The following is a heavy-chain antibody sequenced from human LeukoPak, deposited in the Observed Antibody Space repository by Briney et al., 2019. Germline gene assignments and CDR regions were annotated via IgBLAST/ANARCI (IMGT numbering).Heavy chain of an antibody. V-gene: IGHV1-69*05. CDR3: AREIRAAARVSRFGYFDL. Sequence: EASEKVSCKASGGAFSSYAISWVRQAPGQGLEGMGGIIPIFGTANYAQKFQGRVTITTDESTSTAYMELSSLRSEDTAVYYGAREIRAAARVSRFGYFDLWGRGTLVTVSS. D-gene: IGHD6-13*01. CDR2: IIPIFGTA. J-gene: IGHJ2*01. CDR1: GGAFSSYA.